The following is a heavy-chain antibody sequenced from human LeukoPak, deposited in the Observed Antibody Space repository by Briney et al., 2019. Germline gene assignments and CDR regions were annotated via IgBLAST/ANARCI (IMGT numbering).Heavy chain of an antibody. CDR2: ISYDGSDK. D-gene: IGHD7-27*01. CDR3: ARDGLPTGEDFDY. J-gene: IGHJ4*02. CDR1: GFTFSSYA. V-gene: IGHV3-30-3*01. Sequence: GGSLRLSCAASGFTFSSYAMHWVRQAPGKGLEWVAVISYDGSDKYYADSVKGRFTISRDNSKNTLYLQMNSLRAEDTAVYYCARDGLPTGEDFDYWGQGTLVTVSS.